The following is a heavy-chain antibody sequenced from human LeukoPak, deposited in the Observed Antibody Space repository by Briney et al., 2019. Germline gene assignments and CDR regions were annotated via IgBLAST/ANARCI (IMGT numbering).Heavy chain of an antibody. D-gene: IGHD1-1*01. CDR3: ARDLEPSGWPQPFDY. Sequence: PGGSLRLSCAASGFTFSSYGMHWVRQAPGKGLEWVAVIWYDGSNKYYADSVKGRFTISRDNSKNTLYLQMNSLRAEDTAVYYCARDLEPSGWPQPFDYWGQGTLVTVSS. CDR2: IWYDGSNK. V-gene: IGHV3-33*01. CDR1: GFTFSSYG. J-gene: IGHJ4*02.